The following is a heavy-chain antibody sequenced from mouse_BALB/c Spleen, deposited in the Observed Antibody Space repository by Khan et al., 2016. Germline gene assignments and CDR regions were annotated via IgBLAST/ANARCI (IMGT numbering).Heavy chain of an antibody. V-gene: IGHV1S135*01. CDR2: IDPFNGGT. J-gene: IGHJ4*01. Sequence: VQLQQPGPELMKPGASVKISCKASGYSFTSYYMHWVKQSHGKSLEWIGYIDPFNGGTSYNQKFKGKATLTVDKSSSTAYMHLSSLTSEDSAVXYCASSTQCFYAMDYWGQGTSVTVSS. D-gene: IGHD6-1*01. CDR3: ASSTQCFYAMDY. CDR1: GYSFTSYY.